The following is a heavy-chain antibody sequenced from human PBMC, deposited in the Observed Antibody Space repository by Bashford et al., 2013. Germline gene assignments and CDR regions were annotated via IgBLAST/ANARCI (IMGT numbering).Heavy chain of an antibody. J-gene: IGHJ4*02. CDR2: IKQDGSEK. Sequence: VRQAPGKGLEWVANIKQDGSEKYHADSVKGRFTVSRDNAKNSLSLQMNSLGVADTAVYYCATDLGHNTLDHWGQGTLVTVSS. V-gene: IGHV3-7*01. D-gene: IGHD5-24*01. CDR3: ATDLGHNTLDH.